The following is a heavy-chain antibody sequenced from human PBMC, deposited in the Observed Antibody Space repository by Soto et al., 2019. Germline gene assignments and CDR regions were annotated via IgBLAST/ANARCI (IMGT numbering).Heavy chain of an antibody. J-gene: IGHJ6*02. CDR1: GGTFSSDA. CDR2: IIPIFGTA. V-gene: IGHV1-69*06. Sequence: SVKVSCTASGGTFSSDAISWVRQAPGQGLEWMGGIIPIFGTANYAQKFQGRVTITADKSTSTAYMELSSLRSEDTAVYYCARDGGCSSTSCYTRNGMDVWGQGTTVTVSS. CDR3: ARDGGCSSTSCYTRNGMDV. D-gene: IGHD2-2*02.